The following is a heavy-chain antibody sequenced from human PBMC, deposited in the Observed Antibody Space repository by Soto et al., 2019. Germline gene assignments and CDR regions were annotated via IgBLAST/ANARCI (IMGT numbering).Heavy chain of an antibody. Sequence: QVQLQESGPGLVKPSGTLSLTCAVSGGSISSSNWWSWVRQPPGKGLEWIGEIYHSGSTNYNPSLKSRVTISVAKSKNQFPLKLSSVTAADTPGYYCARAVVAAELSYGMDVWGQGTTVTVSS. CDR2: IYHSGST. CDR1: GGSISSSNW. J-gene: IGHJ6*02. V-gene: IGHV4-4*02. CDR3: ARAVVAAELSYGMDV. D-gene: IGHD2-15*01.